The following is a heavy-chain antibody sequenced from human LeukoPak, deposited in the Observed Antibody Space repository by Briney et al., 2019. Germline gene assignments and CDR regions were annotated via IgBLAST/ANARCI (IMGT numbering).Heavy chain of an antibody. CDR2: ISVSGDST. CDR1: GFSFNNYA. V-gene: IGHV3-23*01. Sequence: GGSLRLSCAASGFSFNNYAMNWVGQAPGKGLEWVSTISVSGDSTFYADSVQGRFTISRDTSRNSLSLHMNSLRAEDTAVYFCARRGGRNGWGDFDYWGQGTLVTVSS. D-gene: IGHD3-10*01. CDR3: ARRGGRNGWGDFDY. J-gene: IGHJ4*02.